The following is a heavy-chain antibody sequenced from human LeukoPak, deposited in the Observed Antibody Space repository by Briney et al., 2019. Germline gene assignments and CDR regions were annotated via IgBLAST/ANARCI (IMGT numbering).Heavy chain of an antibody. Sequence: SETLSLTCAVSGYSISSGYYWGWIRQPPGKGLEWIGYIYYSGSTNYNPSLKSRVTISVDTSKNQFSLKLSSVTAADTAVYYCARVGYGPYFDYWGQGTLVTVSS. CDR2: IYYSGST. CDR1: GYSISSGYY. V-gene: IGHV4-61*01. CDR3: ARVGYGPYFDY. D-gene: IGHD4-17*01. J-gene: IGHJ4*02.